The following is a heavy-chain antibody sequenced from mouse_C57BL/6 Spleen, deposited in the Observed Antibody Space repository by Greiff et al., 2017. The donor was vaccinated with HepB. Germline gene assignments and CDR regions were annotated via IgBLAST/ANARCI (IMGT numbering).Heavy chain of an antibody. CDR2: INPNNGGT. CDR1: GYTFTDYY. CDR3: ARPGGYEDWFAY. D-gene: IGHD2-3*01. Sequence: VQLQQSGPELVKPGASVKISCKASGYTFTDYYMNWVKQSHGKSLEWIGDINPNNGGTSYNQKFKGKATLTVDKSSSTAYMELRSLTSEDSAVYYCARPGGYEDWFAYWGQGTLVTVSA. V-gene: IGHV1-26*01. J-gene: IGHJ3*01.